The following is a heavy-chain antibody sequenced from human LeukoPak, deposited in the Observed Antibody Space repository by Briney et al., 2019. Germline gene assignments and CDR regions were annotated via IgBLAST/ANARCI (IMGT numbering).Heavy chain of an antibody. CDR3: ARDRGYSSSWSDY. CDR1: GYTFTGYY. D-gene: IGHD6-13*01. CDR2: INPNSGGT. J-gene: IGHJ4*02. V-gene: IGHV1-2*02. Sequence: ASVKVSCKASGYTFTGYYMHWVRQAPGQGLEWMGWINPNSGGTNYAQKFQGRVTMTRDTSISTAYMELSRLRSDDTAVYYCARDRGYSSSWSDYWGQGTLVTVSS.